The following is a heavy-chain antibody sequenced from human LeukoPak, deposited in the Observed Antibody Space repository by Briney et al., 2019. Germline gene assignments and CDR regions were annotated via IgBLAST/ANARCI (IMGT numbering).Heavy chain of an antibody. CDR1: GGSFSGYY. J-gene: IGHJ4*02. D-gene: IGHD3-10*01. CDR2: INHSGST. CDR3: ARHVLLWFRELYIDY. V-gene: IGHV4-34*01. Sequence: PSETLSLTCAVYGGSFSGYYWSWIRQPPGEGLEWIGEINHSGSTNCNPSLKSRVTISVDTSKNQFSLKLSSVTAADTAVYYCARHVLLWFRELYIDYWGQGTLVTVSS.